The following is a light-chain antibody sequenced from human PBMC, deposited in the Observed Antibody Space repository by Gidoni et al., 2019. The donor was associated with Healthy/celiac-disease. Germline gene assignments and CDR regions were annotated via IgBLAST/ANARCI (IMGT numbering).Light chain of an antibody. V-gene: IGKV3-15*01. CDR3: QQYNNWPLYT. Sequence: EIVMTQSPATLSVSPGERATLSCRASRSVSNNLAWYQQKPGQAPRLLIYGASTRATGIPARFSGSGSGTEFTLTISSLQSEDFAVYFCQQYNNWPLYTFGQGTKLEIK. CDR1: RSVSNN. CDR2: GAS. J-gene: IGKJ2*01.